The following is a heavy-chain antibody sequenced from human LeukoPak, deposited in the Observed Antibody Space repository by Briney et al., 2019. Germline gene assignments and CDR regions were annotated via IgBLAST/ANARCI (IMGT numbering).Heavy chain of an antibody. CDR1: GGSISSGDYY. CDR2: IYYSGST. V-gene: IGHV4-30-4*08. CDR3: ARDGPRIAVVY. Sequence: PSETLSLTCTVSGGSISSGDYYWSWIRQPPGKGLEWIGYIYYSGSTYYNPSLKSRVTISVDTSKNQFSLKLSSVTAADTAVYYCARDGPRIAVVYWGQGTLVTVSS. D-gene: IGHD6-19*01. J-gene: IGHJ4*02.